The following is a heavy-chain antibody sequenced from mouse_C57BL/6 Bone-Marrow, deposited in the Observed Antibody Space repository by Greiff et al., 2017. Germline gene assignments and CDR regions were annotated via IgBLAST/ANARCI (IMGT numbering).Heavy chain of an antibody. J-gene: IGHJ4*01. CDR3: ARRSYAVDY. CDR2: ISSGGSYT. CDR1: GFTFSSYG. Sequence: EVMVVESGGGLVKPGGSLKLSCAASGFTFSSYGMSWVRQTPDKRLEWVATISSGGSYTYYPDSVKGRFTISRDNAKNTLYLQMSSLKSEDTAMYYCARRSYAVDYWGQGTAVTVSS. V-gene: IGHV5-6*03.